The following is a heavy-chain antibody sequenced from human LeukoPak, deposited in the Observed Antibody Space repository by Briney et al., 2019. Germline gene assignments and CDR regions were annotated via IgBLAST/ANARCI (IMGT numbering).Heavy chain of an antibody. CDR3: ARHSSSWYWEAYYFDY. D-gene: IGHD6-13*01. CDR1: GGSISSYC. Sequence: LETLSLTCTVSGGSISSYCWSWIRQPPGKGLEWIGYIYYSGSTNYNPSLKSRVTISVDTSKNQFSLKLSSVTAADTAVYYCARHSSSWYWEAYYFDYWGQGTLVTVSS. V-gene: IGHV4-59*08. CDR2: IYYSGST. J-gene: IGHJ4*02.